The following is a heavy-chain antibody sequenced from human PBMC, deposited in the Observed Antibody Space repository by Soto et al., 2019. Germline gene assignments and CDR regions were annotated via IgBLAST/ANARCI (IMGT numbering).Heavy chain of an antibody. CDR1: GFTFSSYG. D-gene: IGHD6-19*01. J-gene: IGHJ2*01. V-gene: IGHV3-30*03. Sequence: QVQLVESGGGVVQPGRSLRLSCAASGFTFSSYGMHWVRQAPGKGLEWVAVILYDGSNKYYADSVKGRFTISRDNSKTTLYLQMNSLRAEDTAVYYCAGWTGGGWYFDLWGRGTLVTVSS. CDR2: ILYDGSNK. CDR3: AGWTGGGWYFDL.